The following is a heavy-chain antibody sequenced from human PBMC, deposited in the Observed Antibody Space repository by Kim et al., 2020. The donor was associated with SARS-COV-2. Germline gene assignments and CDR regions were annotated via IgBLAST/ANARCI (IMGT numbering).Heavy chain of an antibody. CDR3: AKALGITMIVVVSGSDYYGMDV. J-gene: IGHJ6*02. CDR2: ISGDGGST. D-gene: IGHD3-22*01. CDR1: GFTFDDYA. V-gene: IGHV3-43*02. Sequence: GGSLRLSCAASGFTFDDYAMHWVRQAPGKGLEWVSLISGDGGSTYYADSVKGRFTISRDNSKNSLYLQMNSLRTEDTALYYCAKALGITMIVVVSGSDYYGMDVWGQGTTVTVSS.